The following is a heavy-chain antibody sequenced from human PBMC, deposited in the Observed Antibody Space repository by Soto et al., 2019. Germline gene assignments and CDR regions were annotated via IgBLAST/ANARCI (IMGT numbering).Heavy chain of an antibody. CDR2: ISYSGST. CDR1: GGSISSSSYY. CDR3: ARDPTVNTKNDAFDT. V-gene: IGHV4-61*01. Sequence: SETLSLTCTVSGGSISSSSYYWSWIRQPPGKRLEWLGYISYSGSTNYNPSLKSRVTISVDTSKNQFSLKLSSVTTADTAVYYCARDPTVNTKNDAFDTWGRGTMVTVSS. D-gene: IGHD4-17*01. J-gene: IGHJ3*02.